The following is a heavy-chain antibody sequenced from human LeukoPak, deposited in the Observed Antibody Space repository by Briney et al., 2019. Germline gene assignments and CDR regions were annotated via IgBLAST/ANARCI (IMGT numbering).Heavy chain of an antibody. D-gene: IGHD3-22*01. CDR2: INPSGGST. J-gene: IGHJ4*02. CDR1: GYTFTSYY. V-gene: IGHV1-46*01. Sequence: ASVKVSCKASGYTFTSYYMHWLRQAPGQGLEWMGIINPSGGSTSYAQKFQGRVTMTRDTTTSTVYMELSSLRSEDTAVYYCARDVTESITMIRDYRLSMGHWGQGTLVTVSS. CDR3: ARDVTESITMIRDYRLSMGH.